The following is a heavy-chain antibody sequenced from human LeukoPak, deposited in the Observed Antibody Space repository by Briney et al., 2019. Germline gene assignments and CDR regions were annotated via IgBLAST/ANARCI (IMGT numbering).Heavy chain of an antibody. CDR3: ARGGLSGQRTDLFDI. D-gene: IGHD2/OR15-2a*01. CDR1: GFTFSSYS. V-gene: IGHV3-21*01. Sequence: GGSLRLSCAASGFTFSSYSMNWARQAPGKGLEWVSSISASPYIYYADSVKGRFTISRDDSKHSLYLQMNSLRAEDTALYYCARGGLSGQRTDLFDIWGQGTMATVSS. CDR2: ISASPYI. J-gene: IGHJ3*02.